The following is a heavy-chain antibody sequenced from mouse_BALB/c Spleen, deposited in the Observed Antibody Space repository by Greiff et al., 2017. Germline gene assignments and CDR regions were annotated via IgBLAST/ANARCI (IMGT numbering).Heavy chain of an antibody. CDR3: AREAETVAYYRYDGAMDY. J-gene: IGHJ4*01. Sequence: EVQLQQSGPELEKPGASVKISCKASGYSFTGYNMNWVKQSNGKSLEWIGNIDPYYGGTSYNQKFKGKATLTVDKSSSTAYMQLKSLTSEDSAVYYCAREAETVAYYRYDGAMDYWGQGTSVTVSS. D-gene: IGHD2-14*01. CDR2: IDPYYGGT. CDR1: GYSFTGYN. V-gene: IGHV1-39*01.